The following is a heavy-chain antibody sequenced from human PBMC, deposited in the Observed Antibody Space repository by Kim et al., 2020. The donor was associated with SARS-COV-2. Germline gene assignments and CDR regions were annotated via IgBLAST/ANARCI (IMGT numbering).Heavy chain of an antibody. CDR2: IYYSGST. Sequence: SETLSLTCTVSGGSISSYYWSWIRQPPGKGLEWIGYIYYSGSTNYNPSLKSRVTISVDTSKNQFSLKLSSVTAADTAVYYCARVGGTKYSSSLHYFDYWGQGTLVTVSS. CDR1: GGSISSYY. V-gene: IGHV4-59*01. J-gene: IGHJ4*02. CDR3: ARVGGTKYSSSLHYFDY. D-gene: IGHD6-13*01.